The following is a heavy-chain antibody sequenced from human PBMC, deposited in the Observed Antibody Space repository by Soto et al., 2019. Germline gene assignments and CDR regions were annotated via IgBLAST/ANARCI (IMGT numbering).Heavy chain of an antibody. J-gene: IGHJ4*02. Sequence: SVKVSCKASGFTFTSSAVQWVRQARGQRLEWIGWIVVGSGNTNYAQKFQERVTITRDMSTSTAYMELSSLRSEDTAVYYCAADPGYSGYDALYYFDYWGQGTLVTVSS. CDR2: IVVGSGNT. D-gene: IGHD5-12*01. CDR1: GFTFTSSA. V-gene: IGHV1-58*01. CDR3: AADPGYSGYDALYYFDY.